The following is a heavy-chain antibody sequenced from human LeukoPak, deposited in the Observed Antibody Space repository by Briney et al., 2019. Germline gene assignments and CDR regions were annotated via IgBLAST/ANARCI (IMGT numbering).Heavy chain of an antibody. Sequence: GGSLRLSCAASGFTFSSYAMTWVRQAPGKGLEWVSSISGSTGTTYYADSVKGRFTISRDNSKNTLYLQMNSLRAEDTAIYYCAKRHNGIYYIFFDYWGQGTLVTVSS. D-gene: IGHD1-26*01. CDR3: AKRHNGIYYIFFDY. CDR1: GFTFSSYA. J-gene: IGHJ4*02. CDR2: ISGSTGTT. V-gene: IGHV3-23*01.